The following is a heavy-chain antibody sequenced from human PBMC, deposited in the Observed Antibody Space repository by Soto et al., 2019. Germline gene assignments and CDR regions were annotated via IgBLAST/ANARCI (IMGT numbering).Heavy chain of an antibody. V-gene: IGHV4-59*01. J-gene: IGHJ3*02. CDR2: IYYSGST. D-gene: IGHD3-9*01. CDR3: ARVWAYYDILTGYYKGDAFDI. CDR1: GGSISSYY. Sequence: SETLSLTCTVSGGSISSYYWSWIRQPPGKGLEWIGYIYYSGSTNYNPSLKSRVTISVDTSKNQFSLKLSSVTAADTAVYYCARVWAYYDILTGYYKGDAFDIWGQGTMVTVSS.